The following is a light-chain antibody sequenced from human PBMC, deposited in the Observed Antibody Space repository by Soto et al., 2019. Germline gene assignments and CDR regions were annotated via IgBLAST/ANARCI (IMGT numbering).Light chain of an antibody. CDR3: SSYTSTSTPCV. V-gene: IGLV2-14*01. J-gene: IGLJ1*01. CDR2: EVS. Sequence: QSALTQPASVSGSPGQSITISCTGNSSDVGGYNYVSWYQLHPGTAPKLIIYEVSHRPSGASNHFSGYKSGNTASLTISGLQAEDEADYYCSSYTSTSTPCVFGTGTKLTVL. CDR1: SSDVGGYNY.